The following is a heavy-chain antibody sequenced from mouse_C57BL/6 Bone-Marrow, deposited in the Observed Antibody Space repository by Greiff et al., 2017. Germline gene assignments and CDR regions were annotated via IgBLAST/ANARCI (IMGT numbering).Heavy chain of an antibody. CDR3: ARTAYYSNYGAMDY. J-gene: IGHJ4*01. D-gene: IGHD2-5*01. Sequence: QVQLQQSGAELVMPGASVKLSCKASGYTFTSYWMHWVKQRPGQGLEWIGEIDPSDSYTNYNQKFKGKSTLTVDTSSSTAYMPLSSLTSEDSAVYYCARTAYYSNYGAMDYWGQGTSVTVSS. CDR1: GYTFTSYW. CDR2: IDPSDSYT. V-gene: IGHV1-69*01.